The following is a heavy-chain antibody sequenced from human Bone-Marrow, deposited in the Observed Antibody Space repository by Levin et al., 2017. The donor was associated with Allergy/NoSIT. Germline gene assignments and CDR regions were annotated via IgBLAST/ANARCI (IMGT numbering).Heavy chain of an antibody. CDR1: GFTFNTYG. J-gene: IGHJ4*02. V-gene: IGHV3-30*03. D-gene: IGHD2-15*01. Sequence: PGESLKISCAASGFTFNTYGLHWVRQAPGEGLEWVAVISYDGRNDYYAESLRGRFTISRDDAKNTLYLQMSSLSAEDTAVYYCARDRCSGGACALDHWGQGTLVTVSS. CDR3: ARDRCSGGACALDH. CDR2: ISYDGRND.